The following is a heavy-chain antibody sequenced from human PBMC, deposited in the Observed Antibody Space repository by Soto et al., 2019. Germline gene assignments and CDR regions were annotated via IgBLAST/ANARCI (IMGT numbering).Heavy chain of an antibody. Sequence: EVQLVESGGGLVQPGGSLRLSCAASGFTFSSYEMNWVRQAPGKGLEWVSYISSSGSTIYYADSVKGRFTISRDNAENSLYLQMNSLRAEDTAVYYCARDRPAWATVTTGYYGMDVWGQGTTVTVSS. J-gene: IGHJ6*02. CDR1: GFTFSSYE. CDR3: ARDRPAWATVTTGYYGMDV. D-gene: IGHD4-17*01. CDR2: ISSSGSTI. V-gene: IGHV3-48*03.